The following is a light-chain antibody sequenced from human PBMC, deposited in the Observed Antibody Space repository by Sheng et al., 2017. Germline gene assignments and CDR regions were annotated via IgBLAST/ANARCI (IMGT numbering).Light chain of an antibody. Sequence: QSALTQPASVSGSPGQSISISCTGTSSDVGGYNFVSWYQQHPGKVPKLMIYDVSNRPSGVSSRFSGSKSGNTASLTISGLQAEDEADYYCSSYTSSSTLVFGGGTKLTVL. CDR1: SSDVGGYNF. J-gene: IGLJ2*01. CDR2: DVS. V-gene: IGLV2-14*01. CDR3: SSYTSSSTLV.